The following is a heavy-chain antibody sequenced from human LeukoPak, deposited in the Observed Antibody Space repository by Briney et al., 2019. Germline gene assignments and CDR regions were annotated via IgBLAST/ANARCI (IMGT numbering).Heavy chain of an antibody. CDR2: VHNSGN. J-gene: IGHJ3*01. CDR1: SGSISNYY. V-gene: IGHV4-59*08. D-gene: IGHD1-26*01. CDR3: ATSIGPYGSKNCFDV. Sequence: SETLSLTCTVSSGSISNYYWTWIRRSPGKGLEWIGNVHNSGNNYNPSPKSRVSISLDTSRNQFSLTLTSVTAADTAVYYCATSIGPYGSKNCFDVWGQGTKVTVSS.